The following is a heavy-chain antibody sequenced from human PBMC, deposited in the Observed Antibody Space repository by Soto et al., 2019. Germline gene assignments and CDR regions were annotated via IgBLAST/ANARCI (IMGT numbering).Heavy chain of an antibody. D-gene: IGHD2-8*01. CDR3: ARFGPQLGYCTNGVCSYYYYYYYMDV. Sequence: GGSLRLSCAASGFTFSSYGMHWVRQAPGKGLEWVAVIWYDGSNKYYADSVKGRFTISRDNSKNTLYLQRNSLRAEDTAVYYCARFGPQLGYCTNGVCSYYYYYYYMDVWGKGTTVTVSS. CDR1: GFTFSSYG. CDR2: IWYDGSNK. V-gene: IGHV3-33*01. J-gene: IGHJ6*03.